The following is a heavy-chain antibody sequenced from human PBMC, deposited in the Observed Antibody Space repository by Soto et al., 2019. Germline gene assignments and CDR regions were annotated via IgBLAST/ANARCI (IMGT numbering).Heavy chain of an antibody. CDR2: ISYDGSNY. J-gene: IGHJ6*02. CDR1: GFSFSDYG. Sequence: QVQLVESGGGVVQPGTSLRLSCAASGFSFSDYGIHWVRQAPGKGLEWVAVISYDGSNYHYADSVKGRFTISRDNSKNTLYLQMNSLRDEDTAVYYCAKVDVEVITFFGVVRLMDYFAMDVWGQGTTVTVSS. D-gene: IGHD3-3*01. CDR3: AKVDVEVITFFGVVRLMDYFAMDV. V-gene: IGHV3-30*18.